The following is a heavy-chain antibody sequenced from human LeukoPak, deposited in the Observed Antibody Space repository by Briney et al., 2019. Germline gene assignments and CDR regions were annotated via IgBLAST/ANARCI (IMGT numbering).Heavy chain of an antibody. CDR3: AREMNDDYVDLFDF. CDR1: GFAFSDYN. CDR2: VSTSSTYI. J-gene: IGHJ4*01. Sequence: GGSLRLSCAASGFAFSDYNMNWVRQAPGKGLEWVSSVSTSSTYIYYADSVKGRFTISRDNAKNSLYLQMNSLRVDDTAVYYCAREMNDDYVDLFDFWGQGTLVTVSS. V-gene: IGHV3-21*01. D-gene: IGHD4-17*01.